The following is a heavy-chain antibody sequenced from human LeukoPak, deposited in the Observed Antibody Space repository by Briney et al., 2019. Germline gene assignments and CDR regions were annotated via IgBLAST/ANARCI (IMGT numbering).Heavy chain of an antibody. Sequence: SETLSLTCTVSGGSISSSSYYWGWIRQPPGKGLEWIGSIYYSGSTYYNPSLKSRVTISVDTSKNQFSLKLSSVTAADTAVYYCARVSGVVMAYGYYYYKDVWGKGTTVTISS. CDR3: ARVSGVVMAYGYYYYKDV. V-gene: IGHV4-39*01. D-gene: IGHD3-3*01. J-gene: IGHJ6*03. CDR2: IYYSGST. CDR1: GGSISSSSYY.